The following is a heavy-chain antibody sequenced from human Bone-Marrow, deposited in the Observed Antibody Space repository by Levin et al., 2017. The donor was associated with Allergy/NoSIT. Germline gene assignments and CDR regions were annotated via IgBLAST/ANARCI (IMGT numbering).Heavy chain of an antibody. CDR2: IYHTGST. CDR3: AGDRSGSYLSWFDP. Sequence: MPSETLSLTCNVSGGAISSSIYYWGWIRQPPGKGLEWIGTIYHTGSTYYNPSLESRVTISVDTSKNQFSLKLTSVTAADTAVYYCAGDRSGSYLSWFDPWGQGTLVTVSS. J-gene: IGHJ5*02. CDR1: GGAISSSIYY. V-gene: IGHV4-39*07. D-gene: IGHD2-21*01.